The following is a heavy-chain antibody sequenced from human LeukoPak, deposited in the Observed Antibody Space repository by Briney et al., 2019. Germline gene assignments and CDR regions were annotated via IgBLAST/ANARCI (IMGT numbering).Heavy chain of an antibody. CDR3: ARDWADILDY. CDR2: ISSSSSTI. J-gene: IGHJ4*02. CDR1: GFTFSSYS. D-gene: IGHD3-9*01. Sequence: GGSLRLSCAASGFTFSSYSMTWVRQAPGKGLEWVSYISSSSSTIYYADSVKGRFTISRDNAKNSLYLQMNSLRAEDTAVYYCARDWADILDYWGQGTLVTVSS. V-gene: IGHV3-48*04.